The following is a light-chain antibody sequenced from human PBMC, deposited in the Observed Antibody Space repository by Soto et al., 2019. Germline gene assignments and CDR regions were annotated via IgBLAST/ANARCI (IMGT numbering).Light chain of an antibody. CDR1: QSISSY. V-gene: IGKV1-39*01. CDR3: QQSYSTPYT. CDR2: AAS. Sequence: DIQMTQSPSSLSASVGDRITITCRASQSISSYLNWYQQRPGKAPNLLIYAASSLRSGVPSRFSGSGSGTEFTLTISSLTPEDFATYYCQQSYSTPYTFGRGTKLEIK. J-gene: IGKJ2*01.